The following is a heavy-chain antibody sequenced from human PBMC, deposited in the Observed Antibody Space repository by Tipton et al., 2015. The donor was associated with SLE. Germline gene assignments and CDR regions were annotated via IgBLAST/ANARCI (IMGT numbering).Heavy chain of an antibody. J-gene: IGHJ4*02. CDR3: AREGEGWDFDY. V-gene: IGHV4-61*09. D-gene: IGHD3-16*01. Sequence: TLSLTCTVSGGSISSGSYYWGWIRQPAGKGLEWIGYIYTSGSTNYKPSLKSRVTISVDTSKNQFSLKLSSVTAADTAVYYCAREGEGWDFDYWGQGTLVAVSS. CDR1: GGSISSGSYY. CDR2: IYTSGST.